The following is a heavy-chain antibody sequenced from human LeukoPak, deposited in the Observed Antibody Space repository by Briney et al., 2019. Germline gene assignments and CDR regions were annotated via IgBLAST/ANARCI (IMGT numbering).Heavy chain of an antibody. CDR1: GYTFTSYA. V-gene: IGHV1-8*01. Sequence: ASVKLSCKASGYTFTSYAINLVRGAARQGLEWMRWMNPNSGNTGYAQKFQGRVTMTRSTSISTAYMELSSLRSEDTAVYYCARAGHDAFDIWGQGTMVTVSS. J-gene: IGHJ3*02. CDR3: ARAGHDAFDI. CDR2: MNPNSGNT.